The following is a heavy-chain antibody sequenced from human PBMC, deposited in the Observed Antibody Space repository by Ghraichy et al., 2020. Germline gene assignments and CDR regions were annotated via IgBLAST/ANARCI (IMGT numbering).Heavy chain of an antibody. CDR3: AGRRDIVATD. CDR1: GGSFSGYY. D-gene: IGHD5-12*01. Sequence: SETLSLTCAVYGGSFSGYYWSWIRQPPGKGLEWIGEINHSGSTNYNPSLKSRVTISVDTSKNQFSLKLRSVTAADTAVYYCAGRRDIVATDWGQGTLVTVSS. V-gene: IGHV4-34*01. CDR2: INHSGST. J-gene: IGHJ4*02.